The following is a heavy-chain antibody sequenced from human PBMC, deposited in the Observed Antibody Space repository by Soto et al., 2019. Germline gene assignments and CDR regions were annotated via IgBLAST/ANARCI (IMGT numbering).Heavy chain of an antibody. CDR3: ARAIAGTRSLYYYGSGSWFDP. D-gene: IGHD3-10*01. Sequence: QVQLQESGPGLVKPSQTLSLTCTVSGGSISSGGYYWSWIRQHPGKGLEWIGYIYYSGSTYYNPSLKSRVTISVDTSKTQFSLKLSSVTAADTAVYYCARAIAGTRSLYYYGSGSWFDPWGQGTLVTVSS. CDR2: IYYSGST. CDR1: GGSISSGGYY. V-gene: IGHV4-31*03. J-gene: IGHJ5*02.